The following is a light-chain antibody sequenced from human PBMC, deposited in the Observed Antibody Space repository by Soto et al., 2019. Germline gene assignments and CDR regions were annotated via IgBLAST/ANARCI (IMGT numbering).Light chain of an antibody. V-gene: IGLV2-18*02. CDR1: VSDLGSYDR. Sequence: QSALTQPPSVSGSPGQSVTISCTGTVSDLGSYDRVSWYQQPPGTAPKLMIYEVNNRPSGVPDRFSGSKSGNTASLTISGLQAEDEADYYRSSYTGSRTVVFGGGTKLTVL. J-gene: IGLJ2*01. CDR2: EVN. CDR3: SSYTGSRTVV.